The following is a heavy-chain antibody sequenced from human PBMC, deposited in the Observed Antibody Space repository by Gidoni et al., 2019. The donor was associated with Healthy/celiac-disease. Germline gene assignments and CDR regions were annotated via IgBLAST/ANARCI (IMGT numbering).Heavy chain of an antibody. CDR2: IWYDGSNK. J-gene: IGHJ3*02. V-gene: IGHV3-33*01. D-gene: IGHD2-15*01. CDR3: ARERMGAFDI. CDR1: GFTFSSYG. Sequence: QVQLVESGGGVVQPGKSLRLPCAPSGFTFSSYGMHWVRQAPGKGLEWVAVIWYDGSNKYYADSVKGRFTISRDNSKNTLYLQMNSLRAEDTAVYYCARERMGAFDIWGQGTMVTVSS.